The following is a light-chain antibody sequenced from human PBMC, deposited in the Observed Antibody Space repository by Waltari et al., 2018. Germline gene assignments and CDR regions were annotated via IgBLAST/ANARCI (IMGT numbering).Light chain of an antibody. J-gene: IGKJ1*01. V-gene: IGKV1-5*03. CDR3: QQYQTYWT. Sequence: DIQMTQSPSTLSASVGDTVTIPCRASQSIKSWLAWYQQKPGKAPNLLIYKASSLESGVPSRFSGSGSGTEFTLTITSLQPDDFAVYYCQQYQTYWTFGQGTKVEIK. CDR2: KAS. CDR1: QSIKSW.